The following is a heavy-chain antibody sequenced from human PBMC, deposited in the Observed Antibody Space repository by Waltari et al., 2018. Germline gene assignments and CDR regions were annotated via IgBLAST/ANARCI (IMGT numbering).Heavy chain of an antibody. D-gene: IGHD5-18*01. CDR1: GFTFSSYG. Sequence: QVQLVESGGGVVQPGRSLRLSCAASGFTFSSYGMPWVRQAPGKGLEWVAVIWYDGSNKYDADSVKGRFTISRDNSKNTLYLQMNSLRAEDTAVYYCANQHFVGSWIQPPGGYWGQGTLVTVSS. V-gene: IGHV3-33*06. CDR2: IWYDGSNK. J-gene: IGHJ4*02. CDR3: ANQHFVGSWIQPPGGY.